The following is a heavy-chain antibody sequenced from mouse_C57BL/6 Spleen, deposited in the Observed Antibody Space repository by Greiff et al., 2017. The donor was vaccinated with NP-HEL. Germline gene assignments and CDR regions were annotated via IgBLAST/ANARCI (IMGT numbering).Heavy chain of an antibody. J-gene: IGHJ3*01. CDR3: AREGYSIPFAY. CDR1: GFTFSDYG. Sequence: EVKVVESGGGLVKPGGSLKLSCAASGFTFSDYGMHWVRQAPEKGLEWVAYISSGSSTIYYADTVKGRFTISRDNAKNTLFLQMTSLRSEDTAMYYCAREGYSIPFAYWGQGTLVTVSA. V-gene: IGHV5-17*01. D-gene: IGHD2-5*01. CDR2: ISSGSSTI.